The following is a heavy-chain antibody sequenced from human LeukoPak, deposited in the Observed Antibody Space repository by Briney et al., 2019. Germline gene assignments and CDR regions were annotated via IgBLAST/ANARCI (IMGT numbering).Heavy chain of an antibody. D-gene: IGHD6-25*01. J-gene: IGHJ4*02. Sequence: QPGGSLRLSCAASGFPFRGYGMHWVRQTPGKGLEWVSAIETDGSATTYVDSVEGRFSISRDNAKNILFLQMNSLRVEDTAVYNCARGGGYRLDYWGQGTLVTVSS. V-gene: IGHV3-74*01. CDR3: ARGGGYRLDY. CDR2: IETDGSAT. CDR1: GFPFRGYG.